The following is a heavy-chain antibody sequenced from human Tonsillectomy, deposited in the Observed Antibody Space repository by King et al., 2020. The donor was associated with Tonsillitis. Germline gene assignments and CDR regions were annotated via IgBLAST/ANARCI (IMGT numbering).Heavy chain of an antibody. CDR2: ISYDGSNK. V-gene: IGHV3-30*04. D-gene: IGHD2-21*02. J-gene: IGHJ1*01. CDR1: GFTFSHYA. Sequence: VQLVESGGGVVQPGRSLRLFCAASGFTFSHYAMHWVRQAPGKGLEWVAVISYDGSNKYNADSVKGRFTISRDNSKNTLYLQMNSLRAEDTAVYYCAKDSGDCPHNPGNFHHWGQGALVTVSS. CDR3: AKDSGDCPHNPGNFHH.